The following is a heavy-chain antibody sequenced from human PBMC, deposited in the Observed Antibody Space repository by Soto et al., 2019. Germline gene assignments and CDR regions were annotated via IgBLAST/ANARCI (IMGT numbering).Heavy chain of an antibody. V-gene: IGHV1-18*01. D-gene: IGHD2-21*02. Sequence: ASVKVSCTASGDTFSRYGMTWVRQAPGEGLEWLGWINTNNGDTSYAQKVQFRVTLTTDTSTNTAYMELKSLRSDDTAVYYCVRDEYGGDSGYYGMDVWGQGTTVTVSS. CDR1: GDTFSRYG. CDR3: VRDEYGGDSGYYGMDV. CDR2: INTNNGDT. J-gene: IGHJ6*02.